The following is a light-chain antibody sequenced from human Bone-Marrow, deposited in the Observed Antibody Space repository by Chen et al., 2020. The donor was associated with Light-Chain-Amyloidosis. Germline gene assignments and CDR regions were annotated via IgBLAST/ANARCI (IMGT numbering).Light chain of an antibody. CDR3: QSADSSGTYEVI. CDR1: DLPTKY. V-gene: IGLV3-25*03. J-gene: IGLJ2*01. CDR2: RDT. Sequence: SYELTQPPSVSVSPGQTARITCSGDDLPTKYAYWYKQKQGQAPVLVIHRDTERPSGISERFSGYSSGTTATLTISGVQAEDEADYHCQSADSSGTYEVIFGGGTKLTVL.